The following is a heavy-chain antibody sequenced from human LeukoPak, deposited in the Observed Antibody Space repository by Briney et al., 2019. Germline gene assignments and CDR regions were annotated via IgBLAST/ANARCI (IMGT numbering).Heavy chain of an antibody. CDR1: GFTFSTYA. CDR2: ISSSSSYI. CDR3: ARDSRGDFDYYYYGMDV. V-gene: IGHV3-21*01. Sequence: GGSLRLSCVASGFTFSTYAVSWARQAPGKGLEWVSSISSSSSYIYYADSVKGRFTISRDSAKNSLYLQMNSLRAEDTAVYYCARDSRGDFDYYYYGMDVWGQGTTVTVSS. J-gene: IGHJ6*02. D-gene: IGHD2-21*02.